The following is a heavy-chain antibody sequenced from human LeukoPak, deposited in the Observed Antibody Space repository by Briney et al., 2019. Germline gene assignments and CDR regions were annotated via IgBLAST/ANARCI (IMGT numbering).Heavy chain of an antibody. D-gene: IGHD5-24*01. CDR1: GGSISSGSYY. J-gene: IGHJ4*02. CDR2: IYYSGST. Sequence: RPSQTLSLTCTVSGGSISSGSYYWSWIRQPPGKGLEWIGYIYYSGSTNYNPSLKSRVTISVDTSKNQFSLKLSSVTAADTAVYYCARGGDGYNLGDFDYWGQGTLVTVSS. V-gene: IGHV4-61*01. CDR3: ARGGDGYNLGDFDY.